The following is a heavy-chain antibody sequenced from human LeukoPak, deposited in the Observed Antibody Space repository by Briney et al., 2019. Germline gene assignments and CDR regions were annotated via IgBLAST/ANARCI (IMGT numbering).Heavy chain of an antibody. CDR1: GYTFTSYG. D-gene: IGHD2-21*02. CDR3: ARMSWEYCGGDCSATYYYGMDV. V-gene: IGHV1-2*02. Sequence: GASVKVSCKASGYTFTSYGISWVRQAPGQGLEWMGWINPNSGGTNYAQKFQGRVTMTRDTSISTAYMELSRLRSDDTAVYYCARMSWEYCGGDCSATYYYGMDVWGQGTTVAVSS. J-gene: IGHJ6*02. CDR2: INPNSGGT.